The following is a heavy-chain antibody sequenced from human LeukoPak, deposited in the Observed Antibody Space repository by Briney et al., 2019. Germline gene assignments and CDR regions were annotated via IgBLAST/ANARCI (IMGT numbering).Heavy chain of an antibody. Sequence: SETLSLTCAVYGGSFSGYYWSWIRQPPGKGLEWIGEINHSGSTNYNPSLKSRVTISVDTSKNQFSLKLSSVTAADTAVYYCARDSLDYYDSSGYSDAFDIWGQGTMVTVSS. CDR3: ARDSLDYYDSSGYSDAFDI. D-gene: IGHD3-22*01. CDR1: GGSFSGYY. J-gene: IGHJ3*02. V-gene: IGHV4-34*01. CDR2: INHSGST.